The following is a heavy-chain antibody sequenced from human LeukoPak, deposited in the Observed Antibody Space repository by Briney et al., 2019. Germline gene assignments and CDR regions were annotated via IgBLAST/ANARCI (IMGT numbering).Heavy chain of an antibody. D-gene: IGHD3-22*01. CDR1: GGTFSSYA. V-gene: IGHV1-69*13. J-gene: IGHJ4*02. CDR2: IIPMFGTA. Sequence: GASVKVSCKASGGTFSSYAISWVRQAPGQGLEWMGGIIPMFGTANYAQKFQGRVTITADESTSTAYMELISLRSEDTAVYYCARGDSSGQYGVYWGQGTLVTVSS. CDR3: ARGDSSGQYGVY.